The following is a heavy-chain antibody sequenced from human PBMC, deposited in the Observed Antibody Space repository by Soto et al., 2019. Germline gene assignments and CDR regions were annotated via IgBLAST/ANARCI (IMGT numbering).Heavy chain of an antibody. Sequence: WASVKVSCKASGYTFTSYGISWVRQAPGQGLEWMGWISAYNGNTNYAQKLQGRVTMTTDTSTSTAYMELRSLRSDDTAVYYCARDTIPIYYDSSGYYFTPSYYYGMDVWGQGTTVTVSS. CDR1: GYTFTSYG. V-gene: IGHV1-18*01. CDR3: ARDTIPIYYDSSGYYFTPSYYYGMDV. D-gene: IGHD3-22*01. CDR2: ISAYNGNT. J-gene: IGHJ6*02.